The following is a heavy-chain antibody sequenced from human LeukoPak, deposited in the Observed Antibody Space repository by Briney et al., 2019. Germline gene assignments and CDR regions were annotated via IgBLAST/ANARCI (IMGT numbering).Heavy chain of an antibody. CDR3: ARVVLVGATLWYFDL. CDR1: GGSFSGYY. Sequence: TSETLSLTCAVYGGSFSGYYWSWIRQPPGKGLEWIGEINHSGSTNYIPSLKSRVTISVDTSKNQFSLKLSSVTAADTAVYYCARVVLVGATLWYFDLWGRGTLVTVSS. V-gene: IGHV4-34*01. J-gene: IGHJ2*01. D-gene: IGHD1-26*01. CDR2: INHSGST.